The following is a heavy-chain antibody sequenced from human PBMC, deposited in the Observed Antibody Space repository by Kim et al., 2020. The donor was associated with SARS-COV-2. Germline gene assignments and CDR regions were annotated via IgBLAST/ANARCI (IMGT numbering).Heavy chain of an antibody. CDR2: INPKSGGT. Sequence: ASVKVSCKSSGYTFSGYYLHWVRQAPGQGLEWMGWINPKSGGTNYAQKFQGRVTMTRDTSISTAYMELSSLRSDDTAEYYCARYCCSIWCSAYFDHWGQG. D-gene: IGHD2-2*01. CDR3: ARYCCSIWCSAYFDH. CDR1: GYTFSGYY. J-gene: IGHJ4*02. V-gene: IGHV1-2*02.